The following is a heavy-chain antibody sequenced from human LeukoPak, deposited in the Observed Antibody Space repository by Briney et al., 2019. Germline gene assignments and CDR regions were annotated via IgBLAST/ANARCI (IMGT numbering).Heavy chain of an antibody. V-gene: IGHV3-48*02. CDR1: GFTFSSYS. CDR3: ARAWYSWGYYFDY. J-gene: IGHJ4*02. D-gene: IGHD1-26*01. Sequence: LPGGSLRLSCAASGFTFSSYSMNWVRQAPGKGLEWVSYISSSSSTIFYADSVKGRFTISRDNAKNSLYLQMHSLRDEDTAVYYCARAWYSWGYYFDYWGQGTLVTVSS. CDR2: ISSSSSTI.